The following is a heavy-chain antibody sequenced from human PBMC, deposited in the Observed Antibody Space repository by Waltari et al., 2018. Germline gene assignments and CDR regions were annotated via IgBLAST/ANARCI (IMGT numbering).Heavy chain of an antibody. CDR1: GASMSSNDC. D-gene: IGHD2-15*01. J-gene: IGHJ5*02. Sequence: QLQLQESGPGLVKPSGTLSPTCDVSGASMSSNDCWSWVRQSPEKGLEWLGQVYFSGRTNYSPSFASRVRISLDTSNYQFSLKVTSATAADTAMYYCARDRGRGIYLDTWGPGILVTVSP. V-gene: IGHV4-4*02. CDR3: ARDRGRGIYLDT. CDR2: VYFSGRT.